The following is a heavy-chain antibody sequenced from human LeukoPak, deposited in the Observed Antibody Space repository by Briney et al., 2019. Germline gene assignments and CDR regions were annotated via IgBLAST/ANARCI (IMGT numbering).Heavy chain of an antibody. V-gene: IGHV3-21*01. D-gene: IGHD6-13*01. CDR1: GFTFSSYS. CDR2: ISSSSSYI. CDR3: ARVAAAAVHD. Sequence: GGSLRLSCAASGFTFSSYSMNWARQAPGKGLEWVSSISSSSSYIYYADSVKGRFTISRDNAKNSLYLQMNSLRAEDTAVYYCARVAAAAVHDWGQGTLVTVSS. J-gene: IGHJ4*02.